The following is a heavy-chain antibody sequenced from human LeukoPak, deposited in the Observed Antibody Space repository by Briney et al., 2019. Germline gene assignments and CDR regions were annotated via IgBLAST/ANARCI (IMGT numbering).Heavy chain of an antibody. CDR2: TSPESGGT. V-gene: IGHV1-2*02. D-gene: IGHD3-3*01. Sequence: ASVKVSCKASGYTFTDYYLQWVRQAPGQGLEWMGYTSPESGGTKYAQKFQGRITLTRDTSVTTTYLELRSLRSDDTAVYFCVRDDFWSAYPQGYWGQGTLVTVSS. CDR1: GYTFTDYY. J-gene: IGHJ4*02. CDR3: VRDDFWSAYPQGY.